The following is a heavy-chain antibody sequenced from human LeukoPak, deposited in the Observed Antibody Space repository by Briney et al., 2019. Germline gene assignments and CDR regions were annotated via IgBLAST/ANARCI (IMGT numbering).Heavy chain of an antibody. V-gene: IGHV3-33*01. CDR3: ARDRASYSSSWGGYGMDV. D-gene: IGHD6-13*01. CDR2: IWYDGSNK. Sequence: GRSLRLSCAASGFTFSSYGMHWVRQAPGKGLEWVAVIWYDGSNKYYADSVKGRFTISRGNSKNTLYLQMNSLRAEDTAVYYCARDRASYSSSWGGYGMDVWGQGTTVTVSS. J-gene: IGHJ6*02. CDR1: GFTFSSYG.